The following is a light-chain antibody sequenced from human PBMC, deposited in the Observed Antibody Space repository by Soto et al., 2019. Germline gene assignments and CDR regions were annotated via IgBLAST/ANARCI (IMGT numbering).Light chain of an antibody. J-gene: IGKJ2*01. CDR3: LQYHAFPVT. Sequence: GDRVTITCRASQSIGTYLAWYQQKPGRALKLLIYDAYSSESGVPSKFSGSVSGTEFTLTIGSLQPEDFATYYCLQYHAFPVTFGQGTKLEIK. CDR1: QSIGTY. V-gene: IGKV1-5*01. CDR2: DAY.